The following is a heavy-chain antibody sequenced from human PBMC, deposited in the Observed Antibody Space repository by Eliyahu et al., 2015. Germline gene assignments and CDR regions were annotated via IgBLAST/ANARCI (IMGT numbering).Heavy chain of an antibody. Sequence: GGSISSGGYSWSWIRQPPGKGLEWIGYIYHSGSTYYNPSLKSRVTISVDRSKNQFSLKLSSVTAADTAVYYCARDNTLPCTGGVCYNYGMDVWGQGTTVTVSS. CDR1: GGSISSGGYS. D-gene: IGHD2-8*02. CDR2: IYHSGST. CDR3: ARDNTLPCTGGVCYNYGMDV. V-gene: IGHV4-30-2*01. J-gene: IGHJ6*02.